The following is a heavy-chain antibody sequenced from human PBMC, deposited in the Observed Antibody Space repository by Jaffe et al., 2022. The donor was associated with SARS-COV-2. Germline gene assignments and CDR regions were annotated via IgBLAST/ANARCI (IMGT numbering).Heavy chain of an antibody. D-gene: IGHD3-3*01. CDR2: IYYSGST. Sequence: QVQLQESGPGLVKPSETLSLTCTVSGGSISSYYWSWIRQPPGKGLEWIGYIYYSGSTNYNPSLKSRVTISVDTSKNQFSLKLSSVTAADTAVYYCARVTYDFWSGQGMDVWGQGTTVTVSS. CDR1: GGSISSYY. J-gene: IGHJ6*02. CDR3: ARVTYDFWSGQGMDV. V-gene: IGHV4-59*01.